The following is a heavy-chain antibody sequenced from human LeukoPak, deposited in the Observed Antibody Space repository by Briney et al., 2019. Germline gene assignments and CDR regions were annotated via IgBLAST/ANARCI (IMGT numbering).Heavy chain of an antibody. Sequence: ASVKVSCKASGYTFTSYGISWVRQAPGQGLEYMGWISAYDGNTNYAQKLQGRVTMTTDTSTNTAYMELRSLRSGDTAVYYCARGVGVTRNWFDPWGQGTLVTVSS. CDR2: ISAYDGNT. V-gene: IGHV1-18*01. D-gene: IGHD3-10*01. CDR1: GYTFTSYG. CDR3: ARGVGVTRNWFDP. J-gene: IGHJ5*02.